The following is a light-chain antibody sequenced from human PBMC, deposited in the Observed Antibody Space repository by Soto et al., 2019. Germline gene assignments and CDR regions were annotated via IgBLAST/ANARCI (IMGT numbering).Light chain of an antibody. CDR1: SSNIGAGYD. CDR2: GNS. Sequence: QSVLTQPPSVSGAPGQRVTISCTGSSSNIGAGYDVHWYQQLPGTAPKLFIYGNSNRPSGVPDRFSGSKSGTSASLAITGLQAGDEADYYCQSYDSSLDVVFGGGTKLTVL. CDR3: QSYDSSLDVV. J-gene: IGLJ2*01. V-gene: IGLV1-40*01.